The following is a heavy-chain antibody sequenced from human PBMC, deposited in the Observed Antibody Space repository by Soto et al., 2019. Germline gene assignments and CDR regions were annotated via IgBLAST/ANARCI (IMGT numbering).Heavy chain of an antibody. CDR3: ARSSGGNSGIIIEGTNWFAP. J-gene: IGHJ5*02. CDR1: RDTFTSYY. D-gene: IGHD1-26*01. V-gene: IGHV1-46*01. CDR2: INPHGGST. Sequence: ASVKVSCKAPRDTFTSYYINWVRQAPGQGLEWMGVINPHGGSTAYAQKFKGRVTLTRDTSASTVYMEVSSLTSEDTAMYYCARSSGGNSGIIIEGTNWFAPGAREPWSPSPQ.